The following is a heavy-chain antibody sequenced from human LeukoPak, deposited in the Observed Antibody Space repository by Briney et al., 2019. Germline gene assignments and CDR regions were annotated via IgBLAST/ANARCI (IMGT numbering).Heavy chain of an antibody. CDR3: AKPGYSGYDYVWDYFDY. Sequence: PGGSLRLSCAASRFTFSSYAMSWVRQAPGKGLEWVSAISGSGGSTYYADSVKGRFTISRDNSKNTLYLQMNSLRAEDTAVYYCAKPGYSGYDYVWDYFDYWGQGTLVTVSS. CDR2: ISGSGGST. J-gene: IGHJ4*02. CDR1: RFTFSSYA. D-gene: IGHD5-12*01. V-gene: IGHV3-23*01.